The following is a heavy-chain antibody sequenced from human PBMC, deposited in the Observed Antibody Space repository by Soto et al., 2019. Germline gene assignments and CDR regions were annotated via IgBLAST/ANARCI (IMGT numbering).Heavy chain of an antibody. CDR1: GGSFSGYY. D-gene: IGHD6-13*01. Sequence: SETLSLTCAVYGGSFSGYYWSWIRQPPGKGLEWIGEINHSGSTNYNPSLKSRVTISVDTSKNQFSLKLSSVTAADTAVYYCARKGSFKQPARSLDPKYNWFDPWGQGTLVTVSS. CDR2: INHSGST. J-gene: IGHJ5*02. V-gene: IGHV4-34*01. CDR3: ARKGSFKQPARSLDPKYNWFDP.